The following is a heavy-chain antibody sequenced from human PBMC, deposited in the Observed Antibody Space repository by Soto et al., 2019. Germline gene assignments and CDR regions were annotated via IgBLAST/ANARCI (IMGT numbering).Heavy chain of an antibody. CDR1: GFTFSSYS. J-gene: IGHJ6*02. CDR3: ASYLTGYYKDYYYYGMDV. V-gene: IGHV3-48*04. CDR2: ISSSSSTI. D-gene: IGHD3-9*01. Sequence: GGSLRLSCAASGFTFSSYSMNWVRHAPGKGLEWVSYISSSSSTIYYADSVKGRFTISRDNAKNSLYLQMNSLRAEDTAVYYCASYLTGYYKDYYYYGMDVWGQGTTVTVSS.